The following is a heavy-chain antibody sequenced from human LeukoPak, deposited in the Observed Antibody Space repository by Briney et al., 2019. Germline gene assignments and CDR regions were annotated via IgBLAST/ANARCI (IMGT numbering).Heavy chain of an antibody. CDR3: AKDQVVPFDY. J-gene: IGHJ4*02. CDR2: ISGSDTTT. CDR1: GFTFSGSA. V-gene: IGHV3-23*01. D-gene: IGHD2-2*01. Sequence: PGGSLRLSCAASGFTFSGSALHWVRQAPGKGLEWVSYISGSDTTTHYADSVKGRFTISRDNSKNTLYLQMNSLRAEDTAVYFCAKDQVVPFDYWGQGTLVTVSS.